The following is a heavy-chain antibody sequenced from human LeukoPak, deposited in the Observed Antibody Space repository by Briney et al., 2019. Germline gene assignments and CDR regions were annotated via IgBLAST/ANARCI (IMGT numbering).Heavy chain of an antibody. CDR1: GYTFTSYG. J-gene: IGHJ3*02. D-gene: IGHD5-18*01. Sequence: GVSVKVSCKASGYTFTSYGISWVRQAPGQGLECMGWISAYNGNTNYAQKLQGRVTMTTDTSTSTAYMELRSLRSDDTAVYYCARDYTAMASPEAFDIWGQGTMVTVSS. V-gene: IGHV1-18*01. CDR2: ISAYNGNT. CDR3: ARDYTAMASPEAFDI.